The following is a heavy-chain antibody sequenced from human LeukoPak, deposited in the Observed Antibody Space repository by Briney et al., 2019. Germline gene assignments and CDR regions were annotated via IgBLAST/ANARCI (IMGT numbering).Heavy chain of an antibody. Sequence: PGGSLRLSCAASGFTVSSNYMSWVRQAPGKGLEWVSVIYSGGSTYYADSVKGRFTISRDNSKNTLYLQMNSLRAEDTAVYYCARTSIDYYYDSSGHYLDYWGQGTLVTVSS. CDR1: GFTVSSNY. D-gene: IGHD3-22*01. CDR3: ARTSIDYYYDSSGHYLDY. V-gene: IGHV3-53*01. J-gene: IGHJ4*02. CDR2: IYSGGST.